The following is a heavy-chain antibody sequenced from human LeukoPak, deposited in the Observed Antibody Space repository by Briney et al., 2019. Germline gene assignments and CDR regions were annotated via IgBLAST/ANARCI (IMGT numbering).Heavy chain of an antibody. V-gene: IGHV3-33*01. J-gene: IGHJ4*02. CDR3: ARGQYPPDY. CDR1: GFTLSSYG. D-gene: IGHD2-2*01. Sequence: PGGSLRLSCAASGFTLSSYGMHWVRQAPGKGLEWVALIWYDGSNKYYTDSVKGRFTISRDNSKNTLYLQMNSLRAEDTAVYYCARGQYPPDYWGQGTLVTVSS. CDR2: IWYDGSNK.